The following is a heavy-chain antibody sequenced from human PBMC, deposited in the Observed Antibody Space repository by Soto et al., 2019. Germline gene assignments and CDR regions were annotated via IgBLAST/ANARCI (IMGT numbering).Heavy chain of an antibody. CDR3: ARESAVLRYFDWLLTFDP. D-gene: IGHD3-9*01. J-gene: IGHJ5*02. V-gene: IGHV1-69*08. Sequence: SVKVSCKASGGTFSSYTISWVRQAPGQGLEWMGRIIPILGTANYAQKFQGRVTITADESTSTAYMELSSLRSEDTAVYYCARESAVLRYFDWLLTFDPWGQGTLVTVSS. CDR1: GGTFSSYT. CDR2: IIPILGTA.